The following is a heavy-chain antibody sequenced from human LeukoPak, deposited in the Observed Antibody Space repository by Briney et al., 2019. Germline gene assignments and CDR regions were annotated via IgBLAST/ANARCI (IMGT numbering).Heavy chain of an antibody. CDR3: ARGVYIAAAQYGY. CDR1: GGSISNYY. Sequence: PSETLSLTCTVSGGSISNYYWSWIRQPPGKGLEWIAYIYSSGNSNYNPSLKSRVTISVDTSKNQFSLKLSSVTAADTAVYYCARGVYIAAAQYGYWGQGTLVTVSS. CDR2: IYSSGNS. V-gene: IGHV4-59*01. D-gene: IGHD6-13*01. J-gene: IGHJ4*02.